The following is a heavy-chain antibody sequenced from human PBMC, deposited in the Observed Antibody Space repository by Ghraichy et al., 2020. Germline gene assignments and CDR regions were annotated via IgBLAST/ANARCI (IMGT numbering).Heavy chain of an antibody. D-gene: IGHD3-3*01. V-gene: IGHV4-39*01. CDR2: IYYSGST. CDR1: GGSISSSSYY. Sequence: SETLSLTCTVSGGSISSSSYYWGWIRQPPGKGLEWIGNIYYSGSTNYKSSLKSRVTIFVDTSKNQFSLKLTSVTAADAAVYYCARLSGITAINWFDPWGQGTLVTVSS. CDR3: ARLSGITAINWFDP. J-gene: IGHJ5*02.